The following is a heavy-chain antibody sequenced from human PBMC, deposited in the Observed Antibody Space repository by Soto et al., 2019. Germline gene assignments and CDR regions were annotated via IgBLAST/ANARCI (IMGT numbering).Heavy chain of an antibody. V-gene: IGHV3-13*01. Sequence: VQLVESGGGLVQPGGSLRLSCAASGFTFSSYDMHWVRQATGKGLEWVSAIGTAGDTYYPGSVKGRFTISRENAKHSLYLQMNSLRAGDTAVYYCARDGHGDDAFDIWGQGTMVTVSS. J-gene: IGHJ3*02. CDR2: IGTAGDT. CDR1: GFTFSSYD. CDR3: ARDGHGDDAFDI.